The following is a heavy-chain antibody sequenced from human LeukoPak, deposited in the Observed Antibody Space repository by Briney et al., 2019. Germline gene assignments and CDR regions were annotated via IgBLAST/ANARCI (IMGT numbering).Heavy chain of an antibody. V-gene: IGHV3-9*01. J-gene: IGHJ4*02. D-gene: IGHD3-10*01. CDR2: ISWNSGSI. CDR1: GFTFDDYA. CDR3: AKDISYYYGSGSYYPGFDY. Sequence: GGSLRLSCAASGFTFDDYAMHWVRHAPGKGLEWVSGISWNSGSIGYADSVKGGFTISRDNAKNSLYLQMNSLRAGDTALYYCAKDISYYYGSGSYYPGFDYWGQGTLVTVSS.